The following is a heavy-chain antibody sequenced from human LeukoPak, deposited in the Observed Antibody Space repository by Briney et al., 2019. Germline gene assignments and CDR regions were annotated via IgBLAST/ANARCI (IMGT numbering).Heavy chain of an antibody. D-gene: IGHD2-8*01. CDR2: IRYDGSNK. V-gene: IGHV3-30*02. J-gene: IGHJ4*02. CDR1: GFTFSSYG. Sequence: GGSLRLSCAASGFTFSSYGMHWVRQAPGKGLEWVAFIRYDGSNKYYADSVKGRFTISRDNAKNSLYLQMNSLRADDTAVYYCARVWRAQQWFLYGCWGQGTLVTVSS. CDR3: ARVWRAQQWFLYGC.